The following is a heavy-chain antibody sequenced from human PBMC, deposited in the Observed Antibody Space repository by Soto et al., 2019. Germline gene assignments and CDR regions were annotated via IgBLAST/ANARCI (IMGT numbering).Heavy chain of an antibody. J-gene: IGHJ5*02. D-gene: IGHD3-10*01. CDR2: IYYSGST. CDR3: ARDLGGSAVGWFDP. CDR1: GGSISSGDYY. Sequence: TLSLTCTVSGGSISSGDYYWSWIRQPPGKGLEWIGYIYYSGSTYYNPSLKSRVTISVDTSKNQFSLKLSSVTAADTAVYYCARDLGGSAVGWFDPWGQGTLVTVSS. V-gene: IGHV4-30-4*01.